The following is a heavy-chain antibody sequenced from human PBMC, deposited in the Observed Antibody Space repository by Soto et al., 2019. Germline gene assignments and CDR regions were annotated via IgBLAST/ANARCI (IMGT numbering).Heavy chain of an antibody. CDR3: AGNILTGSKYYYYGMDV. V-gene: IGHV3-23*01. CDR1: GFTFSSYA. Sequence: GGSLRLSCAASGFTFSSYAMSWVRQAPGKGLEWVSAISGSGGSTYYADSVKGRFTISRDNSKNTLYLQMNSLRAEDTAVYYCAGNILTGSKYYYYGMDVWGQGTTVTVSS. J-gene: IGHJ6*02. D-gene: IGHD3-9*01. CDR2: ISGSGGST.